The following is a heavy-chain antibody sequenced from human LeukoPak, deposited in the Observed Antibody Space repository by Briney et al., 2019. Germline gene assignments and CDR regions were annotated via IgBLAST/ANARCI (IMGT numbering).Heavy chain of an antibody. V-gene: IGHV4-34*01. CDR1: GFTFSSYE. D-gene: IGHD3-22*01. J-gene: IGHJ4*02. CDR3: ARARAHLKYYYDSSGYYYFDY. Sequence: LRLSCAASGFTFSSYEMNWIRQPPGKGLEWIGEINHSGSTNYNPSLKSRVTISVDTSKNQFSLKLSSVTAADTAVYYCARARAHLKYYYDSSGYYYFDYWGQGTLVTVSS. CDR2: INHSGST.